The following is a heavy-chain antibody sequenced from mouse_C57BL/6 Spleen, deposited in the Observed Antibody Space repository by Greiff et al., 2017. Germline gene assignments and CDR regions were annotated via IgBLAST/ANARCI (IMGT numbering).Heavy chain of an antibody. CDR1: CFSITCGCY. CDR3: ARGALYDYDEGGYMDY. J-gene: IGHJ4*01. Sequence: EVHLVESGPGLVKPSQSLSLTCSVTCFSITCGCYWNCFRQFPGNKLEWMVYISYDCSNNYNHTLKSRISITRDTAKNQFFLKLKSVTTEDTATYYCARGALYDYDEGGYMDYWGQGTTVTVSS. V-gene: IGHV3-6*01. D-gene: IGHD2-4*01. CDR2: ISYDCSN.